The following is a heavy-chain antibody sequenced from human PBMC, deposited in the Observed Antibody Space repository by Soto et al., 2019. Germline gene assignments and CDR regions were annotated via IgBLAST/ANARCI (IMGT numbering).Heavy chain of an antibody. J-gene: IGHJ2*01. Sequence: QVQLQESGPGLVKPSQTLSLTCTVSGGSISSGGYYWSWIRQHPGKGLEWIGYIYYSGSTYYNPSLKSRVTISVDTSKNQFSLKLSSVTAADTVVYYCARDWEPYDSSGMYFDLWGRGTLVTVSS. CDR1: GGSISSGGYY. D-gene: IGHD3-22*01. V-gene: IGHV4-31*03. CDR2: IYYSGST. CDR3: ARDWEPYDSSGMYFDL.